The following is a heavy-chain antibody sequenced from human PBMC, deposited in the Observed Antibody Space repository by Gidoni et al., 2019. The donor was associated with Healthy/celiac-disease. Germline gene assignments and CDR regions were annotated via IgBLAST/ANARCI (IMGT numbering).Heavy chain of an antibody. CDR3: AKASIAAAKGGNNWFDP. D-gene: IGHD6-13*01. CDR2: ISYDGSNK. Sequence: QVQLVESGGGVVQPGRSLRLSCAASGFTFSSYGMHWVRQAPGKGLEWVAVISYDGSNKYYADSVKGRFTISRDNSKNTLYLQMNSLRAEDTAVYYCAKASIAAAKGGNNWFDPWGQGTLVTVSS. J-gene: IGHJ5*02. V-gene: IGHV3-30*18. CDR1: GFTFSSYG.